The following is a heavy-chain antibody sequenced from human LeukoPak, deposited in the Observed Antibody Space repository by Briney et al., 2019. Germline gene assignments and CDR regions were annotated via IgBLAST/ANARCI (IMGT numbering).Heavy chain of an antibody. CDR1: GFTFSSYA. CDR2: ISGSSGSA. Sequence: SGGSLRLSCAASGFTFSSYAMTGVRQAPGKGLEEGSAISGSSGSAYYADSVKGRFTISRDNSKNTLYRQMNSLIADEKPIYYCATPATAAAAGHLDYWGQGNLVTVSS. D-gene: IGHD6-13*01. J-gene: IGHJ4*02. CDR3: ATPATAAAAGHLDY. V-gene: IGHV3-23*01.